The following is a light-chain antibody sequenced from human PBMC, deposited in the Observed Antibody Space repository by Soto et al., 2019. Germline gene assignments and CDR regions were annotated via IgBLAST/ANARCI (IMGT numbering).Light chain of an antibody. J-gene: IGKJ2*01. CDR3: QQSNTWPYT. Sequence: EIVMTQSPATLSVSPGERVTLSCRASQSVSDNLAWYQQKPGQAPRLIIYGASTRATTTPARFSGSGSGTEFTLTISSLQSEDFAVYFCQQSNTWPYTFGQGTKLDIK. V-gene: IGKV3-15*01. CDR1: QSVSDN. CDR2: GAS.